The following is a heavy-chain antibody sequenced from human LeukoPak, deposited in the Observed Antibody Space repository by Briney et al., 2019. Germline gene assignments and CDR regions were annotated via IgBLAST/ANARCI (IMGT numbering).Heavy chain of an antibody. CDR1: GGSISSYY. V-gene: IGHV4-4*07. D-gene: IGHD6-25*01. J-gene: IGHJ5*02. CDR2: INTSGST. Sequence: PSETLPLTCTVSGGSISSYYWTWLRQSAGKGLEWIGRINTSGSTNYNPSLRSRVTMSVNTSKNQFSLNLTSVTAADTAVYSCAREGGDPRWLDPWGQGTLVTVSS. CDR3: AREGGDPRWLDP.